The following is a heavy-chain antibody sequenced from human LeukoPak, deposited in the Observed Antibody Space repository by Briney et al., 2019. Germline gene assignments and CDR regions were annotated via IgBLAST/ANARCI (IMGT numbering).Heavy chain of an antibody. V-gene: IGHV1-69*13. CDR1: GGTFSSYA. Sequence: SVKVSCKASGGTFSSYAISWVRQAPGQGLEWMGGIIPIFGTANYAQKFQGRVTITADESTSTAYMELSSLRSEDTAVYNCAKIYDNVGWFDPWGQGTLVTVSS. CDR3: AKIYDNVGWFDP. J-gene: IGHJ5*02. D-gene: IGHD3-22*01. CDR2: IIPIFGTA.